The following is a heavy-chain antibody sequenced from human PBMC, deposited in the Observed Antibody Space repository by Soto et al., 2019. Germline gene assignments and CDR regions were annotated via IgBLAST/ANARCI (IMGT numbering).Heavy chain of an antibody. CDR1: GYTFTSYG. D-gene: IGHD6-6*01. V-gene: IGHV1-18*01. Sequence: VQLVQSGAEVKKPGASVTVSCEASGYTFTSYGISWVRQAPGQGLEWMGWTSVYNGNTNYAQKLQGRVTMTTDTSTNTAYMDLRSLRSDDTAVYYCARRGPYSSSPLSNAFDIWGQGTMGTVSS. CDR3: ARRGPYSSSPLSNAFDI. J-gene: IGHJ3*02. CDR2: TSVYNGNT.